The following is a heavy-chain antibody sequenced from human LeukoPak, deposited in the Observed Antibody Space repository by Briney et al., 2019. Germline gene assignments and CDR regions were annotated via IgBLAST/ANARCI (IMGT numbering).Heavy chain of an antibody. Sequence: GGYLRLSCAASGFTFSSYWMHWVRQAPGKGLEWVSAISGSGGSTYYADSVKGRFTISRDNSKNTLYLQMNSLRAEDTAVYYCAKDLGWRWLQPLDYWGQGTLVTVSS. CDR1: GFTFSSYW. CDR3: AKDLGWRWLQPLDY. J-gene: IGHJ4*02. V-gene: IGHV3-23*01. D-gene: IGHD5-24*01. CDR2: ISGSGGST.